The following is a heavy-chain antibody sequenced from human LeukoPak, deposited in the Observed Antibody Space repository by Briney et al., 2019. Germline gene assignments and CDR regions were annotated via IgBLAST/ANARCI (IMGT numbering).Heavy chain of an antibody. CDR2: IYPGDSDT. CDR3: ARPDGSWYAAMDV. J-gene: IGHJ6*03. CDR1: GYSFTSYW. V-gene: IGHV5-51*01. D-gene: IGHD6-13*01. Sequence: GESLKISCKGSGYSFTSYWIAWVRQLPGKGLEWMGIIYPGDSDTRYSPSFQGQVTISADKSISTAYLQWSSLKASDTAMYYCARPDGSWYAAMDVWGKGTTVTVSS.